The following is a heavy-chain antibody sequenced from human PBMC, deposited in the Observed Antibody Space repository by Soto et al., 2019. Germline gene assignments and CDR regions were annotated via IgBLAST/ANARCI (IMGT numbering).Heavy chain of an antibody. J-gene: IGHJ6*02. CDR3: ARDLWVEPELYYYGIDV. D-gene: IGHD1-1*01. V-gene: IGHV4-30-4*01. Sequence: SETLSLTCTVSGDSISSADYYWSWIRQTPGKGLEWIGHIFYSGTTYYNPSLKSRLTISVDTSKNHFSLRLTSVTAADTAVYYCARDLWVEPELYYYGIDVWGQGTTVTVS. CDR1: GDSISSADYY. CDR2: IFYSGTT.